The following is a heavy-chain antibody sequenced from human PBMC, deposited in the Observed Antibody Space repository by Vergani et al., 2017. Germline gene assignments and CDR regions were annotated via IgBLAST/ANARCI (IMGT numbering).Heavy chain of an antibody. CDR2: INTNTGNP. V-gene: IGHV7-4-1*01. J-gene: IGHJ6*02. CDR3: ARDLIIRGPPYYGMDV. CDR1: GYTFTSYA. D-gene: IGHD2/OR15-2a*01. Sequence: QVQLVQSGAEVKKPGSSVKVSCKASGYTFTSYAMNWVRQAPGQGLEWMGWINTNTGNPTYAQGFTGRFVFSLDTSVSTAYLQICSLKAEDTAVYYCARDLIIRGPPYYGMDVWGQGTTVTVSS.